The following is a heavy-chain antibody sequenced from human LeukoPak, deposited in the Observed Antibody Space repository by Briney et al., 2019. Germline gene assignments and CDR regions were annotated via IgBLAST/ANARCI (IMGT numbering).Heavy chain of an antibody. Sequence: PGGSLRLSCAASGFTFSSYSMNWVRQAPGKGLEWVGFIRSKPYGGTTDYAASVKGRFTISRDDSKSIAYLQMNSLKIEDTAVYYCSREPLVGAIRGADYWGQGTLVTVSS. CDR3: SREPLVGAIRGADY. D-gene: IGHD1-26*01. CDR2: IRSKPYGGTT. J-gene: IGHJ4*02. V-gene: IGHV3-49*04. CDR1: GFTFSSYS.